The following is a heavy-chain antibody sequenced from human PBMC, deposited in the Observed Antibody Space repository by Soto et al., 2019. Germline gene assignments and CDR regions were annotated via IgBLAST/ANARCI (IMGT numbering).Heavy chain of an antibody. D-gene: IGHD4-17*01. CDR2: IKSKTDDGTT. Sequence: EVQLVESGGGLVQPGGSLRLSCAASGFSFSNAWMSWVRQAPGKGLEWVGRIKSKTDDGTTDYAAPVKGRFTISRDDSKNTLYLQVNSLKTEDTAVYYCTTDHYGGPFDCWGQGTLVTVSS. J-gene: IGHJ4*02. CDR3: TTDHYGGPFDC. V-gene: IGHV3-15*01. CDR1: GFSFSNAW.